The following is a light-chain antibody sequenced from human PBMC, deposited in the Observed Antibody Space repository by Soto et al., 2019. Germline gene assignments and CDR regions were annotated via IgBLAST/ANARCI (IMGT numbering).Light chain of an antibody. CDR1: SSDVGGYNY. CDR2: DVS. Sequence: QSALTQPASVSGSPGQSLTISCTGTSSDVGGYNYVSWYQQHPGKAPKLMIYDVSNRPSGVSNLFSGSKSGNTASLTISGLQAEDEADYYCSSYTSSSTLYVFGTGTKVTVL. CDR3: SSYTSSSTLYV. V-gene: IGLV2-14*01. J-gene: IGLJ1*01.